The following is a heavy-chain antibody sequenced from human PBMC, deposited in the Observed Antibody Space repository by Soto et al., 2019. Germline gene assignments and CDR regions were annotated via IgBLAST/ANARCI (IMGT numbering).Heavy chain of an antibody. V-gene: IGHV3-23*01. Sequence: GGSLRLSCAASGFTFSSYAMSWVRQAPEKGLEWVSAISGSGGSTYYADSVKGRFTISRDNSKNTLYLQMNSLRAEDTAVYYCAKMVRGVTTSYYYYGMDVWGQGTTVTVSS. CDR3: AKMVRGVTTSYYYYGMDV. D-gene: IGHD3-10*01. CDR2: ISGSGGST. J-gene: IGHJ6*02. CDR1: GFTFSSYA.